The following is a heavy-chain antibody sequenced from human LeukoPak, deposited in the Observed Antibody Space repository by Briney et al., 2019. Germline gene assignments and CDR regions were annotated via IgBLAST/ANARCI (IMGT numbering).Heavy chain of an antibody. J-gene: IGHJ6*02. D-gene: IGHD3-16*01. CDR2: LKSDGRST. CDR1: GFTFSSHW. CDR3: ARAPGTSLHYGGLDV. V-gene: IGHV3-74*01. Sequence: GGSLRLSCAASGFTFSSHWMHWVRQAPGKGLVWVSRLKSDGRSTSYADSVKGRFTISRDISKNTLYLQMHSLRAEDTAVFYCARAPGTSLHYGGLDVWGQGTTVTVSS.